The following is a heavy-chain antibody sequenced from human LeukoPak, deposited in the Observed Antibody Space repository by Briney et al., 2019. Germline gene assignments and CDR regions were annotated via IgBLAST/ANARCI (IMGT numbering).Heavy chain of an antibody. CDR3: ARDSHYYDSSGYWFEH. D-gene: IGHD3-22*01. V-gene: IGHV1-69*05. CDR2: IIPIFGTA. Sequence: SLKVSCKASGGTLSSYAISWVRQAPGQGLEWMGRIIPIFGTANYAQKFQGRVTITTDASTSTAYMELSSLRSEDTAVYYCARDSHYYDSSGYWFEHWGQGTLVTVSS. J-gene: IGHJ5*02. CDR1: GGTLSSYA.